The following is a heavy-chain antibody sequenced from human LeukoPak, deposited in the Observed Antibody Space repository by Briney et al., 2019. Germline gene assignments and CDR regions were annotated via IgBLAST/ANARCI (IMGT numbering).Heavy chain of an antibody. CDR1: GFNFRDHW. CDR2: ISGSGGST. V-gene: IGHV3-23*01. Sequence: GGSLRLSCAVSGFNFRDHWMDWVRQAPGKGLEWVSAISGSGGSTYYADSVKGRFTISRDNSKNTLYLQMNSLRAEDTAVYYCAKDLLVATIALNFDYWGQGTLVTVSS. D-gene: IGHD5-12*01. J-gene: IGHJ4*02. CDR3: AKDLLVATIALNFDY.